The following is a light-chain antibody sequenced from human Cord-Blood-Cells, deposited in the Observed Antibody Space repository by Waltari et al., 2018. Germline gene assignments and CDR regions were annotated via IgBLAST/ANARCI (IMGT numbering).Light chain of an antibody. Sequence: QSALTQPASVSGSPGQSITIPCTGTSSDVGGYNYVPWYQQHPGKAPKLMIYDVSNRPSGVSNRFSGSMSGNTASLTISGLQAEDEADYYCSSYTSSSTRVFGGGTKLTVL. V-gene: IGLV2-14*01. CDR3: SSYTSSSTRV. CDR2: DVS. J-gene: IGLJ2*01. CDR1: SSDVGGYNY.